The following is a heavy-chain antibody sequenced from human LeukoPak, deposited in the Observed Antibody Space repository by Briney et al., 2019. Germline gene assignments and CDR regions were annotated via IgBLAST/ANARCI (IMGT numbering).Heavy chain of an antibody. CDR1: GGSISSYY. V-gene: IGHV4-59*01. J-gene: IGHJ3*02. CDR2: IYYSGGT. CDR3: ARDQRFITMTTDAFDI. D-gene: IGHD3-22*01. Sequence: SETLSLTCTVSGGSISSYYWSWIRQPPGKGLEWIGYIYYSGGTNYNPSLKSRVTISVDTSKNQFSLKLSSVTAADTAVYYCARDQRFITMTTDAFDIWGQGTMVTVSS.